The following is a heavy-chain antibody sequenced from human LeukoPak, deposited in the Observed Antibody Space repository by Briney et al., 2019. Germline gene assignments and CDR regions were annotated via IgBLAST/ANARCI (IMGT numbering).Heavy chain of an antibody. CDR2: FDPEDGET. J-gene: IGHJ6*02. D-gene: IGHD3-9*01. V-gene: IGHV1-24*01. CDR1: GYTLTELS. Sequence: ASVKVSCKVSGYTLTELSMHWVRQAPGKGLEWMGGFDPEDGETIYAQKLQGRVTMTTDTSTSTAYMELRSLRSDDTAVYYCARVLRYFDPRPLLDYYGMDVWGQGTRSPSP. CDR3: ARVLRYFDPRPLLDYYGMDV.